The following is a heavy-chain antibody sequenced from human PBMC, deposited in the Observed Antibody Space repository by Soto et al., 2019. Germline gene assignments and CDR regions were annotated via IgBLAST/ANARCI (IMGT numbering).Heavy chain of an antibody. Sequence: PSETLSLTCAVSGGSISSGGYSWSWIWQPPGKGLEWIGYIYHSGSTYYNPSLKSRVTISVDRSKNQFSLKLSSVTAADTAVYYCARGMGYYDSSGKNWFDPWGQGTMVTVSS. D-gene: IGHD3-22*01. V-gene: IGHV4-30-2*01. J-gene: IGHJ5*02. CDR1: GGSISSGGYS. CDR3: ARGMGYYDSSGKNWFDP. CDR2: IYHSGST.